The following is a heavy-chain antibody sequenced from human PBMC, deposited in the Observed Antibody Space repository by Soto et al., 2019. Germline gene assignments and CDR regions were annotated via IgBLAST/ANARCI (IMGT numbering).Heavy chain of an antibody. Sequence: SETLSLTCTVSGGSISGYYWSWIRQPPGKGLGWIGYMYNTGSTVYNPSIKSRITISEDTSKNQFTIKLKSMNAADTAVYYCARDLWGYCGTDCYPLDVWGQGTTVT. V-gene: IGHV4-59*01. D-gene: IGHD2-21*02. CDR2: MYNTGST. J-gene: IGHJ6*02. CDR3: ARDLWGYCGTDCYPLDV. CDR1: GGSISGYY.